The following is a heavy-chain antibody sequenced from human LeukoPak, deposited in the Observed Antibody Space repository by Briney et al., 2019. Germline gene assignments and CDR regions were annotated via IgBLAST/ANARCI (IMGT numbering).Heavy chain of an antibody. D-gene: IGHD3-22*01. CDR1: GYTFTNYY. J-gene: IGHJ3*02. V-gene: IGHV1-46*03. Sequence: ASVKVSCKASGYTFTNYYMHWVRQAPGQGLEWMRIINPSGGSTSYAQKFQGRVTMTRDTSTTTVYMELSSLRSEDTAVYSCARDRTGYYYDSSGYYFDAFDIWGQGTMVTVSS. CDR3: ARDRTGYYYDSSGYYFDAFDI. CDR2: INPSGGST.